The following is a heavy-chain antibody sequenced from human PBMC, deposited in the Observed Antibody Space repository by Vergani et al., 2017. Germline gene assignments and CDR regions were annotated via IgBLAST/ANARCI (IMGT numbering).Heavy chain of an antibody. CDR3: AKDARRSNGWYYFVS. D-gene: IGHD6-19*01. V-gene: IGHV3-23*01. CDR2: ITNSGDKA. Sequence: EVQLLESGGGSVQPGGSLRLSCAASGFTFSSYDMNWVRQAPGKGLEWVSGITNSGDKAYYADSVKGRFTISRDNSKNTLSLQINSLRADDTAIYYCAKDARRSNGWYYFVSWGQGSLVTVSS. CDR1: GFTFSSYD. J-gene: IGHJ4*02.